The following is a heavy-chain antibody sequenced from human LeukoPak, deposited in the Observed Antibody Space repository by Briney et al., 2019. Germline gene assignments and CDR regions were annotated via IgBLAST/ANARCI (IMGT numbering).Heavy chain of an antibody. D-gene: IGHD2-2*03. CDR2: IYTSGST. CDR1: GGSISSGRYY. V-gene: IGHV4-61*02. CDR3: ARTHVHGYCSSPSCYVGAFDI. Sequence: NSSQTLSPTCTAAGGSISSGRYYWSWIRQPAGKGLEWIGRIYTSGSTNYNTSLKSRVTISVGTSKNQFSLKLSSVTAADTAVYYCARTHVHGYCSSPSCYVGAFDIWGQGTMVTVSS. J-gene: IGHJ3*02.